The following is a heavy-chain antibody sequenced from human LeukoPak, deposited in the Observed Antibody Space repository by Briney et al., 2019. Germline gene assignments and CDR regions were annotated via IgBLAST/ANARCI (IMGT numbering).Heavy chain of an antibody. CDR1: GFTVSINS. J-gene: IGHJ4*02. CDR2: IYSGGNT. CDR3: ARDTFSEDGYNYSDY. D-gene: IGHD5-24*01. Sequence: GGSLRLSCTVSGFTVSINSMSWVRQAPGKGLEWVSFIYSGGNTHYSDSVKGRFTISRDNSKNTLYLQMNSLRAEDTAVYYCARDTFSEDGYNYSDYWGQGTLVTVSS. V-gene: IGHV3-66*02.